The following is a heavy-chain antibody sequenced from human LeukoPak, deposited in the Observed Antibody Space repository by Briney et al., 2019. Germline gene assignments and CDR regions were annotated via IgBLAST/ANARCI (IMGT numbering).Heavy chain of an antibody. J-gene: IGHJ3*02. Sequence: GGSLRLSCAASGFTFSSYWMHWVRQAQGKGLVWVSRINSDGSSTSYADSVKGRFTISRDNAKNTLYLQMNSLRAEDTAVYYCARGRGYSYGYGDAFDIWGQGTMVTVSS. CDR1: GFTFSSYW. D-gene: IGHD5-18*01. CDR2: INSDGSST. V-gene: IGHV3-74*01. CDR3: ARGRGYSYGYGDAFDI.